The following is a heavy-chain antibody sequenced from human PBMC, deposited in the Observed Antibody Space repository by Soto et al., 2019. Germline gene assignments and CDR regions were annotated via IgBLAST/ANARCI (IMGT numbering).Heavy chain of an antibody. Sequence: SETLSLTCSVSGDSISTVDYFWAWIRQPPGQALEYIGYIYKSTTTYYNPSFESRVAISLDTSKSQFSLTVSSVTAADTAVYFCARGRYCLTGRCFPNWFDSWGQGTLVTVSS. D-gene: IGHD2-15*01. CDR2: IYKSTTT. V-gene: IGHV4-30-4*01. CDR1: GDSISTVDYF. CDR3: ARGRYCLTGRCFPNWFDS. J-gene: IGHJ5*01.